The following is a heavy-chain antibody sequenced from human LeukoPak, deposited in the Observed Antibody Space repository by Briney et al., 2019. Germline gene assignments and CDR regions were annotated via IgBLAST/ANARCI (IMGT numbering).Heavy chain of an antibody. V-gene: IGHV3-30*02. CDR3: VKDNPLDY. J-gene: IGHJ4*02. Sequence: PGGSLRLACGAAGFTFNNYGMLWVRQAPGKGLDWVAFIRYDGTSEYYADSVKGRFTISRDNSKNTLCLQMNSLRPEDTAVYYCVKDNPLDYWGQGTLVIVSS. CDR2: IRYDGTSE. CDR1: GFTFNNYG. D-gene: IGHD1-14*01.